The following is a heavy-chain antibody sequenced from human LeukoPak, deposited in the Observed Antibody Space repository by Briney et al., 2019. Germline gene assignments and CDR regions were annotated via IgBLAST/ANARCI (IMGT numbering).Heavy chain of an antibody. CDR2: IYYSGSA. Sequence: PSETLSLTCTVSGGSISSGGYYWSWIRQHPGKGLEWIGYIYYSGSAYYNPSLKSRVTISVDTSKNQFSLKLSSVTAADTAVYYCARDVKRYFDLWGRGTLVTVSS. CDR3: ARDVKRYFDL. CDR1: GGSISSGGYY. V-gene: IGHV4-31*03. J-gene: IGHJ2*01.